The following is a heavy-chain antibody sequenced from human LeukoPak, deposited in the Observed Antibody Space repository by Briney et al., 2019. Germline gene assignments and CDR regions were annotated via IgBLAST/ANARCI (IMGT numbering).Heavy chain of an antibody. CDR3: ARLGPAAGTSFDY. CDR1: GDSISSNSHY. J-gene: IGHJ4*02. V-gene: IGHV4-61*05. D-gene: IGHD6-13*01. CDR2: ISYSGST. Sequence: SETLSLTRTVSGDSISSNSHYWGWIRQPPGKGLEWIGYISYSGSTNYNPSLKSRVTISVDTSKNQFSLKLSSVTAADTAVYYCARLGPAAGTSFDYWGQGTLVTVSS.